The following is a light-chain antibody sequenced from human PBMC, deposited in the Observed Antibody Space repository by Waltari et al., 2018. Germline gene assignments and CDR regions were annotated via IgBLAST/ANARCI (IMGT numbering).Light chain of an antibody. V-gene: IGLV2-14*01. CDR3: SSYTSSSTWV. J-gene: IGLJ3*02. CDR1: SRHVGGSTS. Sequence: QSALTQPASVSGSPGQSITISCTGTSRHVGGSTSVPWYQQHPGKAPKFMIYDVSKRPSGVSNRFSGSKSGNTASLTISGRQAEDEADYYCSSYTSSSTWVFGGGTKLTVL. CDR2: DVS.